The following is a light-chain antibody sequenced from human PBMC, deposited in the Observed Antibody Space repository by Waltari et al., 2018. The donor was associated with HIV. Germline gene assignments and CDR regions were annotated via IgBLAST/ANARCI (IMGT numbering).Light chain of an antibody. V-gene: IGLV2-14*01. J-gene: IGLJ2*01. CDR2: EVS. Sequence: QSALTQPASVSGSPGQSITISCTGTSSDFGFYNYVSWYQKVPGKVHKVIIYEVSSRPSGISNSFSGSKSGTTASLTISGLQAEDEGDYYCTSYTGNDTLLFGGGTKVTVL. CDR3: TSYTGNDTLL. CDR1: SSDFGFYNY.